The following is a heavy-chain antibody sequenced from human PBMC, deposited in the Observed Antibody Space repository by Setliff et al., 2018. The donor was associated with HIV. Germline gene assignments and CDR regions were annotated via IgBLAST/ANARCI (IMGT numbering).Heavy chain of an antibody. CDR2: INVALVKT. Sequence: ASVKVSCKASGGTFSNYAISWVRQAPGQRLEWMGWINVALVKTKYSQRLQGRVTISRDNSKDTLYLQMSSLRADDTAIYYCARAPGDILTAYFGGLDYWGQGALVTVSS. CDR1: GGTFSNYA. CDR3: ARAPGDILTAYFGGLDY. J-gene: IGHJ4*02. D-gene: IGHD3-9*01. V-gene: IGHV1-3*01.